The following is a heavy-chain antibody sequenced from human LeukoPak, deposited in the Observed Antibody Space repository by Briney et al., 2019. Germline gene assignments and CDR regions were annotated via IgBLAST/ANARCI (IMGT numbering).Heavy chain of an antibody. CDR3: ARGNGWYFY. D-gene: IGHD6-19*01. J-gene: IGHJ4*02. CDR1: GGSISSSGYY. V-gene: IGHV4-61*08. Sequence: SETLSLTCTVPGGSISSSGYYWGWIRQTPGKGLEWIGYIHYSGSTNYNPSLKSRVTISVDTSKNQVSLKLSSVTAADTAVYYCARGNGWYFYWGQGTLVTVSS. CDR2: IHYSGST.